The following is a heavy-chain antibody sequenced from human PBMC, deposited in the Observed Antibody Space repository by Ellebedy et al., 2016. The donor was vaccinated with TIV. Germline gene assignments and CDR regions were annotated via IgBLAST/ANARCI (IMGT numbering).Heavy chain of an antibody. CDR3: VRGHEGLH. CDR1: GFTFSDDA. Sequence: GESLKISCAASGFTFSDDAMHWVRQSQGKGLEWVALISDDGRTTVYADSVRGRFTISRDNSRNNVFLQMDSLRPVDTAVYYCVRGHEGLHWGQGTLVSVSS. V-gene: IGHV3-30-3*01. J-gene: IGHJ4*02. CDR2: ISDDGRTT.